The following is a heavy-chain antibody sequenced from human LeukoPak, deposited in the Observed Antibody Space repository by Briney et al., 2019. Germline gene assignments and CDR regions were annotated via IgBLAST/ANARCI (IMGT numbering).Heavy chain of an antibody. V-gene: IGHV4-59*08. CDR2: IYYSGST. CDR1: GGSISSYY. J-gene: IGHJ4*02. CDR3: ARLESWSKDLDY. D-gene: IGHD3-3*01. Sequence: SETLSLTCTVSGGSISSYYWSWIRQPPGKGLEWIGYIYYSGSTNYNPSLKSRVTISVDTSENQFSLKLSSVTAADTAVYYCARLESWSKDLDYWGQGTLVTVSS.